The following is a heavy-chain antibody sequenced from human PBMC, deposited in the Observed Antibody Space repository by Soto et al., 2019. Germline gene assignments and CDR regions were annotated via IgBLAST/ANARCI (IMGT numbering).Heavy chain of an antibody. J-gene: IGHJ3*02. CDR1: GGSISSYY. D-gene: IGHD2-15*01. V-gene: IGHV4-59*01. CDR2: IYYSGST. Sequence: SATLSLTCTVSGGSISSYYWSWIRQPPGKGLEWIGYIYYSGSTNYNPSLKSRVTISVDTSKNQFSLKLSSVTAADTAVFYCARARRYCSGGSCLPPGAFDIWGQGTMVTVSS. CDR3: ARARRYCSGGSCLPPGAFDI.